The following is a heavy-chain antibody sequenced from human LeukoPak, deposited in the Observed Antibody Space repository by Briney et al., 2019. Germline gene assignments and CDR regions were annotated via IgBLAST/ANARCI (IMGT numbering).Heavy chain of an antibody. CDR1: GYTFTSYG. CDR3: ARGWKVDYDYVWGSYRTEPFDY. CDR2: ISAYNGNT. Sequence: ASVKVSCKASGYTFTSYGISWVRQAPGQGLEWMGWISAYNGNTNYAQKLQGRVTMTTDTSTSTVYMELRSLRSDDTAVYYCARGWKVDYDYVWGSYRTEPFDYWGQGTLVTVSS. D-gene: IGHD3-16*02. V-gene: IGHV1-18*01. J-gene: IGHJ4*02.